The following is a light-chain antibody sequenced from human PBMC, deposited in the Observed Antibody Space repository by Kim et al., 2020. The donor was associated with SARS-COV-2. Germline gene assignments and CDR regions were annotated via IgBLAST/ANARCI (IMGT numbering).Light chain of an antibody. CDR2: KAS. Sequence: DIQMTQSPSTLSASVGDRVTITCRASQSISGWLAWYHQKPGKAPKLLIYKASSLESGVPSRFSGSGSGTEFTLTISSLQPDDFATYYCQQYNYYPLTFGGGTKVDIK. CDR1: QSISGW. V-gene: IGKV1-5*03. CDR3: QQYNYYPLT. J-gene: IGKJ4*01.